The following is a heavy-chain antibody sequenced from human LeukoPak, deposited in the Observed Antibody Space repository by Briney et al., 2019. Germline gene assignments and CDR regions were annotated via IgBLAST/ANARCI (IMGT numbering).Heavy chain of an antibody. CDR1: GDSVSSNSAD. CDR3: ARGSSWLFYYYYYGMDV. V-gene: IGHV6-1*01. D-gene: IGHD6-13*01. Sequence: SQTLSLTCAISGDSVSSNSADWNWIRQSPSRGLEWLGRTYYRSKWYNDYAVSVKSRITINPDTSKNQFSLQLNSVTPEDTAVYYCARGSSWLFYYYYYGMDVWGQGTTVTVSS. CDR2: TYYRSKWYN. J-gene: IGHJ6*02.